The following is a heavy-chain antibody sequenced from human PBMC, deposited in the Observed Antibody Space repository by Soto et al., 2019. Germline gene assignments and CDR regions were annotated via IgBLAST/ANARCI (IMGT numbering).Heavy chain of an antibody. V-gene: IGHV3-23*01. Sequence: LTCAASGFTFSSYAMSWVRQAPGKELEWVSAISGSGGSTYYADSVKGRFTISRDNSKNTLYLQMNSLRAEDTAVYYATVVPAAMPSGYYYMDVWGKGTTVTVSS. D-gene: IGHD2-2*01. CDR2: ISGSGGST. CDR1: GFTFSSYA. CDR3: TVVPAAMPSGYYYMDV. J-gene: IGHJ6*03.